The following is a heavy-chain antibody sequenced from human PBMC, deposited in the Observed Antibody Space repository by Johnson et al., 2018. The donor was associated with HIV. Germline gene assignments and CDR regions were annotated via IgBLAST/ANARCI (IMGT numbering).Heavy chain of an antibody. D-gene: IGHD6-13*01. CDR3: ARAHLYSSSWYPDAFDI. CDR1: GFTFSSYA. Sequence: VQLVESGGGLVQPGGSLRLSCAASGFTFSSYAMHWVRQAPGKGLEYVSAISSNGGSTYYANSGKGRFNISRDKSTNMLYLQMSSLRAEDTAVYYCARAHLYSSSWYPDAFDIWGQGTTVTVSS. V-gene: IGHV3-64*01. J-gene: IGHJ3*02. CDR2: ISSNGGST.